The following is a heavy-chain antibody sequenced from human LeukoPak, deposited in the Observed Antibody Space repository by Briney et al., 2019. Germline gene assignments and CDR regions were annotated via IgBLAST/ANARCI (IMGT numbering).Heavy chain of an antibody. D-gene: IGHD3-10*01. CDR2: ISGSGGST. J-gene: IGHJ5*02. Sequence: GGSLRLSCAASGFTFSSYAMSWVRQAPGKGLEWVSAISGSGGSTYYADSVKGRFTISRDNSKNTLYLQMNSLRAEDTAVYYCAKDQEIWFGELSPVDPWGQGTLVTVSS. CDR3: AKDQEIWFGELSPVDP. CDR1: GFTFSSYA. V-gene: IGHV3-23*01.